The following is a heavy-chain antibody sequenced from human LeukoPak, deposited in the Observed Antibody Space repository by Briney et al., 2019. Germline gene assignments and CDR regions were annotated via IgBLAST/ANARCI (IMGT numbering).Heavy chain of an antibody. D-gene: IGHD2-15*01. CDR2: INSDGSSA. CDR3: ARECASGGSCNDY. CDR1: GFTFSHYW. V-gene: IGHV3-74*01. J-gene: IGHJ4*02. Sequence: GGSLRLSCAVSGFTFSHYWMNWVRKVPGKGLVWVSRINSDGSSASYADSVKGRFTPSRDNARNTVNRQMNSLRAEDTAVYYCARECASGGSCNDYWGQGTLVTVSS.